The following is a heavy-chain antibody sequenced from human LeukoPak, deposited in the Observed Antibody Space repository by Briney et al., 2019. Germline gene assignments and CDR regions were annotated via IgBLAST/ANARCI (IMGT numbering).Heavy chain of an antibody. CDR1: GFTFTSSA. D-gene: IGHD1-1*01. V-gene: IGHV1-58*01. Sequence: SVKVSCKASGFTFTSSAVQWVRQARGQRLEWIGWIVVGSGNTNYAQKFQERVTITRDMSTSTAYMELSSLRSEDTAVYYCATDRYPKDYFDYWGQGTLVTVSS. CDR2: IVVGSGNT. CDR3: ATDRYPKDYFDY. J-gene: IGHJ4*02.